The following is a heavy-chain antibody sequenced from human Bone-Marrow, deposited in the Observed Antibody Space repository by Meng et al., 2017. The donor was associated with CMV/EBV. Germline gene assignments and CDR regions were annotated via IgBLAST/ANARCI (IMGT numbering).Heavy chain of an antibody. CDR3: ARDLKLEWLLYKSY. Sequence: GESLKISCAASGFTFSSYAMHWVRQAPGKGLEYVSAISSNGGSTYYADSVKGRFTISRDNSKNTLYLQMGSLRAEDMAVYYCARDLKLEWLLYKSYWGQGTLVTVSS. CDR1: GFTFSSYA. V-gene: IGHV3-64*02. J-gene: IGHJ4*02. D-gene: IGHD3-3*01. CDR2: ISSNGGST.